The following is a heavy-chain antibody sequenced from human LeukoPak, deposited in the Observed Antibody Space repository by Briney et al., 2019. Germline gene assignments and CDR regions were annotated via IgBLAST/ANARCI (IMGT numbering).Heavy chain of an antibody. Sequence: QSGGSLRLSCAASGFTFSSYWMSWVRQAPGKGLEWVANIKQDGSEKYYVDSVKGRFTISKDNAKNSLYLQMNSLRAEDTAVYYCARDTPEGPDDYWGQGTLVTVSS. CDR1: GFTFSSYW. CDR3: ARDTPEGPDDY. V-gene: IGHV3-7*01. J-gene: IGHJ4*02. CDR2: IKQDGSEK.